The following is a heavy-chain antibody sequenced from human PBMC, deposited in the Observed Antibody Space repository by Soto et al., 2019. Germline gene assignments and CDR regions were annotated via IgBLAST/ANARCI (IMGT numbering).Heavy chain of an antibody. CDR2: ISSSGSTI. J-gene: IGHJ6*02. Sequence: GGSLRLSCAASGFTFSSYEMNWVRQAPGKGLEWVSYISSSGSTIYYADSVKGRFTISRDNAKNSLYLQMNSLRAEDTAVYYCARIVVTLGAFGMDVWGQGTTVTVSS. D-gene: IGHD2-21*02. CDR3: ARIVVTLGAFGMDV. V-gene: IGHV3-48*03. CDR1: GFTFSSYE.